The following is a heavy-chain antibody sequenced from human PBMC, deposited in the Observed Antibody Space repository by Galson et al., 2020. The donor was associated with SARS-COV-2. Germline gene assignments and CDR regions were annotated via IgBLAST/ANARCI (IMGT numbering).Heavy chain of an antibody. CDR1: GGSISSGSYY. CDR3: ASQLYYDDSSGYPGADAFDI. J-gene: IGHJ3*02. D-gene: IGHD3-22*01. Sequence: SETLSLTCNVSGGSISSGSYYWSWIRQPAGKGLEWIGRIYTSGSTNYNPSLKSRVTISVDTSTNQFSLKMSSVTAADTAVYYGASQLYYDDSSGYPGADAFDIWGQGTMVTVSS. V-gene: IGHV4-61*02. CDR2: IYTSGST.